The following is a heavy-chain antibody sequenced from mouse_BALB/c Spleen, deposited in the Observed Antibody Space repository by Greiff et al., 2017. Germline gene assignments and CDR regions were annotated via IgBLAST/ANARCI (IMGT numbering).Heavy chain of an antibody. V-gene: IGHV3-2*02. CDR3: ARGVPAWFAY. J-gene: IGHJ3*01. D-gene: IGHD2-14*01. Sequence: EVKLEESGPGLVKPSQSLSLTCTVTGYSITSDYAWNWIRQFPGNKLEWMGYISYSGSTSYNPSLKSRISITRDTSKNQFFLQLNSVTTEDTATYYCARGVPAWFAYWGQGTLVTVSA. CDR1: GYSITSDYA. CDR2: ISYSGST.